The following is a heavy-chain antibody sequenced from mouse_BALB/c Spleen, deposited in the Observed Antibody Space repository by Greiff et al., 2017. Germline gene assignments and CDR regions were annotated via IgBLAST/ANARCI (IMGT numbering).Heavy chain of an antibody. J-gene: IGHJ2*01. CDR2: IWTGGGT. D-gene: IGHD1-1*01. CDR1: GFSLTSYD. CDR3: VRDYYGSSYYFDY. Sequence: VKLMESGPGLVAPSQSLSITCTVSGFSLTSYDISWIRQPPGKGLEWLGVIWTGGGTNYTSAFMSRLSISKDNSKSQVFLKMNSLQTDDTAIYYCVRDYYGSSYYFDYWGQGTTLTVSS. V-gene: IGHV2-9-2*01.